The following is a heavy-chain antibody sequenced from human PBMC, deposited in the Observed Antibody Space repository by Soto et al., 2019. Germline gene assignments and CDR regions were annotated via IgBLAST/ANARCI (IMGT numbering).Heavy chain of an antibody. Sequence: EVQLVESGGGLVQPGGSLRLSCAASGFTVSSNYMSWVRQAPGKGLEWVSVIYSGGSTYYADSVKGRFTISRDNSKNTLYLKMNSLRAEDTAVYYCARGRPHYSYYMDVWGKGTTVTVSS. V-gene: IGHV3-66*01. CDR3: ARGRPHYSYYMDV. CDR1: GFTVSSNY. J-gene: IGHJ6*03. CDR2: IYSGGST.